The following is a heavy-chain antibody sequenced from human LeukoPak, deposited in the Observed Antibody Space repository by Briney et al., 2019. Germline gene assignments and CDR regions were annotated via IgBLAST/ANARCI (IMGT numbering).Heavy chain of an antibody. CDR1: GFTFSFYS. J-gene: IGHJ5*02. CDR3: ARGLDYYDSPSDR. D-gene: IGHD3-22*01. Sequence: GGSLRLSCATSGFTFSFYSMNWVRQAPGKGLEWVSSIRGSNGNIYYADSVRGRFTISRDNANNSLYLQMSSLRAEDTAVYFCARGLDYYDSPSDRWGQGTLVTVSS. V-gene: IGHV3-21*06. CDR2: IRGSNGNI.